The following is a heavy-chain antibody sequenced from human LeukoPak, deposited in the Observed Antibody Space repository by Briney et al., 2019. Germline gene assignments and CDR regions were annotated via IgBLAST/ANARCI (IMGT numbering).Heavy chain of an antibody. J-gene: IGHJ4*02. CDR2: ISYDGSNK. V-gene: IGHV3-30-3*01. CDR3: ARDGDYYGSGNSDY. D-gene: IGHD3-10*01. CDR1: GFTFSSYA. Sequence: PGGSLRLSCAASGFTFSSYAMHWVRQAPGKGLEWVAVISYDGSNKYYADSVKGRFTISRDNSKNTLYLQMNSLRAEDTAVYYCARDGDYYGSGNSDYWGQGTLVTVSS.